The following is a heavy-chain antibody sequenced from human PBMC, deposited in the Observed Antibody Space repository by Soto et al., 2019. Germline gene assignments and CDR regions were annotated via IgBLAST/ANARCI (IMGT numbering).Heavy chain of an antibody. CDR1: GFSLSDYY. D-gene: IGHD3-22*01. CDR2: ISSSGTTT. V-gene: IGHV3-11*01. Sequence: PGGSLRLSCAAPGFSLSDYYVSWIRQAPGEGLEWVSYISSSGTTTHYADSVKGRFTISKDNAKNSLYLQMNSLRAEDTAVYYCARVRGDSSGSYYFDYWGQGTLVTVSS. J-gene: IGHJ4*02. CDR3: ARVRGDSSGSYYFDY.